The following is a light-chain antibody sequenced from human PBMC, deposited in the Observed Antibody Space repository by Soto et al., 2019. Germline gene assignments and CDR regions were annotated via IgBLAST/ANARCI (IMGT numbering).Light chain of an antibody. CDR3: QQYGSSRT. Sequence: EIVLTQSPGTLSLSPGERATLSCRASQSVSSTSLAWYQQKPGQAPRLLSYDASSSATGIPDRFSGSGSGTDFTLTISRLEPEDVAVYYCQQYGSSRTFGQGTRLEIK. V-gene: IGKV3-20*01. J-gene: IGKJ5*01. CDR1: QSVSSTS. CDR2: DAS.